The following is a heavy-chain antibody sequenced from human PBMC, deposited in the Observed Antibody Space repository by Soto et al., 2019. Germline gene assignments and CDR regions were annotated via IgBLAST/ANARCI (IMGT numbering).Heavy chain of an antibody. Sequence: QVQLVQSGAEVKKPGASVKVSCKASGYTFTSYDINWVRQATGQGLEWMGWMNTNSGNTGYAQKFQGRVTMTRNTSISTAYMELSSLGSEDTAVYYCARERSSGWYVDYWGQGTLVTVSS. D-gene: IGHD6-19*01. V-gene: IGHV1-8*01. CDR2: MNTNSGNT. CDR3: ARERSSGWYVDY. CDR1: GYTFTSYD. J-gene: IGHJ4*02.